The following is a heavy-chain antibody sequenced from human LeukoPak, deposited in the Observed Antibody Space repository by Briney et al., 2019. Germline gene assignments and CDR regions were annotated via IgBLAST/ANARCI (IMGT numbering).Heavy chain of an antibody. CDR3: AREGYCSGDTCYQDDAFDI. V-gene: IGHV3-21*01. CDR2: ITSSSSYI. CDR1: GFTFSSYW. J-gene: IGHJ3*02. Sequence: GSLRLSCAASGFTFSSYWMSWVRQAPGKGPEWVSSITSSSSYIYYADSVKGRFTISRDNARNSLYLQMNSLRAEDTAVYYCAREGYCSGDTCYQDDAFDIWGQGTMVTVSS. D-gene: IGHD2-15*01.